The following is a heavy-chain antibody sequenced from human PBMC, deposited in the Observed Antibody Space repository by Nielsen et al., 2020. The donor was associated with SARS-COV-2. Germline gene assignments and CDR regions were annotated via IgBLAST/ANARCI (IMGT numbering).Heavy chain of an antibody. D-gene: IGHD3-3*01. Sequence: KVSCKGSGYSFTSYWIGWVRQMPGKGLEWMGIIYPGDSDTRYSPSFQGQVTISADKSISTAYLQWSSLKASDTAMYYCATSYDFWSGYLDPWGQGTPVTVSS. CDR3: ATSYDFWSGYLDP. CDR2: IYPGDSDT. J-gene: IGHJ5*02. CDR1: GYSFTSYW. V-gene: IGHV5-51*01.